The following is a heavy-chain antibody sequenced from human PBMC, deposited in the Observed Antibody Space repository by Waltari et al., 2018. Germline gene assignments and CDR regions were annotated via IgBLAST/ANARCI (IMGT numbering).Heavy chain of an antibody. V-gene: IGHV4-4*07. Sequence: QVQLQESGPGLVKPSETLSLICNVSGGSISSYYWNWIRQPAGKGREWIGRIYASGSTSYNPSLESRISMSVDTSKNHFSLKLGSVTAADTGVYYCAGSSNFGIYGLDVWGQGTTVVVSS. D-gene: IGHD3-3*01. J-gene: IGHJ6*02. CDR3: AGSSNFGIYGLDV. CDR2: IYASGST. CDR1: GGSISSYY.